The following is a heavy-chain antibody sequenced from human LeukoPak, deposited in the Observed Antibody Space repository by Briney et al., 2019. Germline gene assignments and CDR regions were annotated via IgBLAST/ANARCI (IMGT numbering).Heavy chain of an antibody. CDR1: GGSISSYY. D-gene: IGHD6-13*01. J-gene: IGHJ5*02. CDR3: ARGDSGTWCSWLDP. Sequence: SETLSLTCTVSGGSISSYYWSWIRQPPGKGLEWIGYMYYSGSTNYNPSLKSRVTISVDTSKNQFSLKLSSATAADTAVYYCARGDSGTWCSWLDPWGQGTLVTVSS. V-gene: IGHV4-59*01. CDR2: MYYSGST.